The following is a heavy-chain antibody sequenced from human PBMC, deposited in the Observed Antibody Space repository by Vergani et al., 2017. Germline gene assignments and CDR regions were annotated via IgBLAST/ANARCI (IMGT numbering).Heavy chain of an antibody. CDR1: GGSISSGGYY. CDR3: AREARWGYGVDKSIDY. D-gene: IGHD4-17*01. V-gene: IGHV4-31*03. CDR2: IYYSGST. J-gene: IGHJ4*02. Sequence: QVQLQESGPGLVKPSQTLSLTCTVSGGSISSGGYYWSWIRQHPGKGLEWIGYIYYSGSTYYNPSLKRRVTISVDTSKNQFSLKLISVTAADTALYYCAREARWGYGVDKSIDYWGQGTLVTVSS.